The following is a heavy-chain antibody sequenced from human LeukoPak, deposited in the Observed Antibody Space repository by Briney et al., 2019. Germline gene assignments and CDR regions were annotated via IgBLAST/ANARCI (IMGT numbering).Heavy chain of an antibody. CDR1: GYTFTSYD. Sequence: ASVKVSRKASGYTFTSYDINWVRQATGQGLEWMGWMNPNSGNTGYAQKFQGRVTMTRNTSISTAYMELSSLRSEDTAVYYCARGLGRSAWDIVVVPASDKDYYYYGMDVWGQGTTVTVSS. CDR3: ARGLGRSAWDIVVVPASDKDYYYYGMDV. J-gene: IGHJ6*02. V-gene: IGHV1-8*01. CDR2: MNPNSGNT. D-gene: IGHD2-2*01.